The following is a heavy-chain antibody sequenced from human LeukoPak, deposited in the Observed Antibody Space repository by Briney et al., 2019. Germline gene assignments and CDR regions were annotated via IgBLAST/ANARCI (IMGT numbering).Heavy chain of an antibody. Sequence: GASVKVSCKASGYTFTCYGISWVRQAPGQGLEWMGWISAYNGNTNYAQKLQGRVTMTTDTSTSTAYMELRSLRSDDTAVYYCARDYCSSTSCYVAFDPWGQGTLVTVSS. V-gene: IGHV1-18*01. D-gene: IGHD2-2*01. J-gene: IGHJ5*02. CDR2: ISAYNGNT. CDR3: ARDYCSSTSCYVAFDP. CDR1: GYTFTCYG.